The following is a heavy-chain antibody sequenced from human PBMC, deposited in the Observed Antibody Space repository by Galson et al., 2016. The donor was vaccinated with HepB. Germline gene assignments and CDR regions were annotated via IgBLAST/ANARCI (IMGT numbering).Heavy chain of an antibody. CDR3: TISDFSDY. CDR1: GFTFSDAW. V-gene: IGHV3-15*01. D-gene: IGHD4-11*01. J-gene: IGHJ4*02. CDR2: ILSQAHGGTT. Sequence: SLRLSCAASGFTFSDAWMMWVRQAPGKGLEWVGRILSQAHGGTTHYAAPVKGRFTISRDDSENTLYLQMNSLKIEDTAIYYCTISDFSDYWGQGTLVTVSS.